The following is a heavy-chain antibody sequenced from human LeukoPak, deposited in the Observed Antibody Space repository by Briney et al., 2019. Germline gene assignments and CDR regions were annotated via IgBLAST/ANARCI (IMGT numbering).Heavy chain of an antibody. D-gene: IGHD2/OR15-2a*01. Sequence: GGSLRLSCAASGFSFSSHGMHWVRQAPGKGLEWVAFIRNDGSNKYYLDSVKGRFTISRDNSKNTVYLQMNSLRAEDTAVYYCAKDRCSSTTTRSWEACDYWGQGTRVTVSS. V-gene: IGHV3-30*02. CDR2: IRNDGSNK. CDR1: GFSFSSHG. J-gene: IGHJ4*02. CDR3: AKDRCSSTTTRSWEACDY.